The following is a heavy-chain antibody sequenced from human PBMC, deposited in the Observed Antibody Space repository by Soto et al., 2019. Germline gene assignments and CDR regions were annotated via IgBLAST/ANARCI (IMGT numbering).Heavy chain of an antibody. CDR2: IIPILGTA. CDR3: ASSSSGDKGTLDV. D-gene: IGHD4-17*01. J-gene: IGHJ6*02. Sequence: QVQLVQSGAEVKKPGSSVKVSCKASGGTFSSYAISWVRQAPGHGLEWMGGIIPILGTANYAQKFQGRVTITADESTSTAYMELSSLRSDDTAVYYCASSSSGDKGTLDVWGQGTTVTVSS. V-gene: IGHV1-69*01. CDR1: GGTFSSYA.